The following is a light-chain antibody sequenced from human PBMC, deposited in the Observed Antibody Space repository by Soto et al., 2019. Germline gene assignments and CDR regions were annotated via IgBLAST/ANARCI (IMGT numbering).Light chain of an antibody. J-gene: IGLJ3*02. Sequence: QSVLTQPASVSGSPGQSITISCTETSSDLGGYNYVSWYQQHPGKAPKLMIYEVSNRPSGVSNRFSGSKSGNTASLTISGLQAEDEADYYCSSYTTISHWVFGGGTKLTVL. V-gene: IGLV2-14*01. CDR1: SSDLGGYNY. CDR3: SSYTTISHWV. CDR2: EVS.